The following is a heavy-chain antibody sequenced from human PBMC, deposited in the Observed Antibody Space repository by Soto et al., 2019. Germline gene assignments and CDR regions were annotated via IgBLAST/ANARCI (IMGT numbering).Heavy chain of an antibody. J-gene: IGHJ6*04. Sequence: ASVKVSCKVSGYTLTELSMHWVRQAPGKGLEWMGGFDPEDGETIYAQKFQGRVTMTEDTSTDTAYMELSSLRSEDTAVYYCARDLSIFGVVQNYGMDVWGNCTTGTVS. V-gene: IGHV1-24*01. CDR1: GYTLTELS. D-gene: IGHD3-3*01. CDR3: ARDLSIFGVVQNYGMDV. CDR2: FDPEDGET.